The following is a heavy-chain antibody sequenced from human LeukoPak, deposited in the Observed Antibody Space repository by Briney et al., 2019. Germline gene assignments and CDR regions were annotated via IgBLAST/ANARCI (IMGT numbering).Heavy chain of an antibody. CDR2: ISYDGSNK. CDR3: ARDASSSWIGYYFDY. Sequence: GRSLRLSCAASGFTFSSYAMHWVRQAPGKGLEWVAVISYDGSNKYYADSVKGRFTISRDNSKNTLYLQMNSLRTEDTAVYSCARDASSSWIGYYFDYWGQGTLVTVSS. J-gene: IGHJ4*02. D-gene: IGHD6-13*01. CDR1: GFTFSSYA. V-gene: IGHV3-30-3*01.